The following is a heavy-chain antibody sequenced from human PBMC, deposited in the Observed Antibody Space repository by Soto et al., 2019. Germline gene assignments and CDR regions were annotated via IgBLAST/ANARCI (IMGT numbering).Heavy chain of an antibody. CDR1: GGSFSVYY. CDR3: ARGRGSSGWYGS. V-gene: IGHV4-34*01. J-gene: IGHJ5*02. D-gene: IGHD6-19*01. CDR2: INHSGST. Sequence: ETLSLTCAVYGGSFSVYYWSWIRQPPGKGLEWIGEINHSGSTNYNPSLKSRVTISVDTSKNQFSLKLRSVTAADTAVYYCARGRGSSGWYGSWGQGTLVTVSS.